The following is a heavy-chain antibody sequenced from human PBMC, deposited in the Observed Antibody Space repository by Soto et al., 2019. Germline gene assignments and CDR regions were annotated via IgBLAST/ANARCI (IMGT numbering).Heavy chain of an antibody. CDR3: ARRSLWLGEFGLYYFDY. D-gene: IGHD3-10*01. J-gene: IGHJ4*02. V-gene: IGHV4-39*01. CDR1: GGSISSSNYY. CDR2: VYYSGNS. Sequence: SETLSLTCSVSGGSISSSNYYWAWIRQPPGKGLEWIGSVYYSGNSDYNPSLTSRVTISVDTSKNQFSLKLTSVTAADTAVYYCARRSLWLGEFGLYYFDYGGRGALVTVS.